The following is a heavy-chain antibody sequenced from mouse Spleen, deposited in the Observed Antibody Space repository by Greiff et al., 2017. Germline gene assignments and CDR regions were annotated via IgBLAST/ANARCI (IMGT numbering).Heavy chain of an antibody. CDR3: ARRLRLLAY. CDR1: GYTFTSYW. V-gene: IGHV1-69*01. D-gene: IGHD1-2*01. CDR2: IDPSDSYT. J-gene: IGHJ3*01. Sequence: QVQLQQPGAELVMPGASVKLSCKASGYTFTSYWMHWVKQRPGQGLEWIGEIDPSDSYTNYNQKFKGKATLTVDTSSSTAYMELHSLTSEDSAVYFCARRLRLLAYWGQGTLVTVSA.